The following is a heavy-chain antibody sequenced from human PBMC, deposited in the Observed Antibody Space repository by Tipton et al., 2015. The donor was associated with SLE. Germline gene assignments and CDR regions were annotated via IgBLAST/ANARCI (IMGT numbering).Heavy chain of an antibody. V-gene: IGHV4-34*01. D-gene: IGHD6-19*01. CDR1: GYSISSGYY. CDR2: INQSGGT. CDR3: ARHFIAVAGRGFDY. J-gene: IGHJ4*02. Sequence: TLSLTCAVSGYSISSGYYWSWIRQPPGKGLEWIGEINQSGGTNYNPSLKSRVTIPVDTSKNRFSLKVNSVTAADTAVYYCARHFIAVAGRGFDYWGQGTLVTVSS.